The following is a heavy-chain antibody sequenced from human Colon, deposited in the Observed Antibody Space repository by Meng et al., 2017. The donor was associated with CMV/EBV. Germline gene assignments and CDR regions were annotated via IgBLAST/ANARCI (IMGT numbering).Heavy chain of an antibody. V-gene: IGHV1-8*01. J-gene: IGHJ6*02. D-gene: IGHD3-10*01. CDR1: GYTFTSFD. Sequence: GESLKISCKASGYTFTSFDINWVRQAPGQGLEWMGWMNPKSGDIGYGERFQGRLTMTRDISKATFYMEMSGLRSEDTAVYYCGRGRFGARGSHYYYYGMDFWGQGTTVTVSS. CDR2: MNPKSGDI. CDR3: GRGRFGARGSHYYYYGMDF.